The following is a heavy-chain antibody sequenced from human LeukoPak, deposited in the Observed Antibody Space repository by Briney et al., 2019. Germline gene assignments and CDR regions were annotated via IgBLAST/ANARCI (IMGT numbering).Heavy chain of an antibody. V-gene: IGHV3-30*03. Sequence: GGSLRLSCAASGFTFSSYGMHWVRQAPGKGLEWVAVISYDGRSKYYADSVKGRFTISRDNSKSTLNLQMNSLRAEDTAVYYCARERTVMVSGEFDYWGQGTLDPVSS. J-gene: IGHJ4*02. D-gene: IGHD5-18*01. CDR3: ARERTVMVSGEFDY. CDR1: GFTFSSYG. CDR2: ISYDGRSK.